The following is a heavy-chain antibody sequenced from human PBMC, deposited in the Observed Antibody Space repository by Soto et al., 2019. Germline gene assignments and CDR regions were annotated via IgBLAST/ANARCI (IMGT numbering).Heavy chain of an antibody. J-gene: IGHJ6*02. D-gene: IGHD2-2*01. CDR1: GGSISSSSSY. CDR2: VYYTGST. Sequence: SETLSLTCTVSGGSISSSSSYWAWIRQSPGTGLESIGSVYYTGSTYYSQSFESRVTISVDTSNNHFSLRLSSVTAADTAVYFCARIPSPDYYYYYGVDVWGQGTTVT. CDR3: ARIPSPDYYYYYGVDV. V-gene: IGHV4-39*02.